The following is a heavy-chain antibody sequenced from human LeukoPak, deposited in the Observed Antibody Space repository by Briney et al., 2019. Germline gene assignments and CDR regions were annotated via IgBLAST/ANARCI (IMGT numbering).Heavy chain of an antibody. CDR1: GNYW. V-gene: IGHV3-74*01. CDR3: VSFYETY. D-gene: IGHD2-2*01. J-gene: IGHJ4*02. Sequence: GVSLRLSCAASGNYWMHWVRQAPGKGLVWVSHINSDGSWTGYADSVKGRFTISKDNAKNTVYLQMNNLRAEDTAVYYCVSFYETYWGRGTLVTLSS. CDR2: INSDGSWT.